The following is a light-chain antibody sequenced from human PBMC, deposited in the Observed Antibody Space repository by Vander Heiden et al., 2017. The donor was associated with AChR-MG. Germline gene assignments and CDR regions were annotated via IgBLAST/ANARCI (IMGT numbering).Light chain of an antibody. CDR3: QQTYSGPLT. Sequence: DIHLTQSPSPLSASVGDRVTITCRASQTISKYLNWYQQKSGRAPKLLISLASNLQSGVPSRFSGSGSGTDFTLTISSLQPEDSASYYCQQTYSGPLTFGGGTKVEI. J-gene: IGKJ4*01. V-gene: IGKV1-39*01. CDR2: LAS. CDR1: QTISKY.